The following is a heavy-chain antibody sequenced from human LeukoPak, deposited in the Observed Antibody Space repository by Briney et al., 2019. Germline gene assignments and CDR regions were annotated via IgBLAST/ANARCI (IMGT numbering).Heavy chain of an antibody. CDR3: ARSTGGWATDDAFDI. CDR2: INHSGST. J-gene: IGHJ3*02. D-gene: IGHD5-12*01. Sequence: SETLSLTCAVYGGSFSGYYWSWIRQPPGKGLEWIGEINHSGSTNYNPSLKSRVTISVDTSKNQFSLKLSSVTAADTAVYYCARSTGGWATDDAFDIWGQGTMVTVSS. V-gene: IGHV4-34*01. CDR1: GGSFSGYY.